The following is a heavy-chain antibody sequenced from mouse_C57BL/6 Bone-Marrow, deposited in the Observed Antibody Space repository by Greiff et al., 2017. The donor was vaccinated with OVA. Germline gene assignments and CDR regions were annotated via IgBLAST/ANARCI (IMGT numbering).Heavy chain of an antibody. CDR3: ARREY. V-gene: IGHV1-59*01. Sequence: VQLQQPGAELVRPGTSVKLSCKASGYTFTSYWMHWVKQRPGQGLEWIGVIDPSDSYTNYNQKFKGKSTLTVDKSSSTAYMQHSSLTSEDSAVYYCARREYWGQGTTLTVSS. J-gene: IGHJ2*01. CDR2: IDPSDSYT. CDR1: GYTFTSYW.